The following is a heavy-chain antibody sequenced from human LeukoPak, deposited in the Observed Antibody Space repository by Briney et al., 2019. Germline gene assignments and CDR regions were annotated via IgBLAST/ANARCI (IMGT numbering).Heavy chain of an antibody. CDR3: AKAGRSLAVAAYY. V-gene: IGHV3-23*01. CDR2: ISGSGGST. CDR1: AFTFSTYA. D-gene: IGHD6-19*01. J-gene: IGHJ4*02. Sequence: GGSLRLSCAASAFTFSTYAMSWVRQAPGKGLEWVSAISGSGGSTYYADSVKGRFTISRDNSKNTLYLQMNSLRAEDTAVYYCAKAGRSLAVAAYYWGQGTLVTVSS.